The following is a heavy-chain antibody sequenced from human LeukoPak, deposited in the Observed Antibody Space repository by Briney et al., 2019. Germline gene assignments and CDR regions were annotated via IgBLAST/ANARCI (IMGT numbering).Heavy chain of an antibody. V-gene: IGHV3-23*01. D-gene: IGHD2-2*01. Sequence: PGGSLRLSCAASGFTFSSYGMSWVRQAPGKGLEWVSAISGSGGSIYYADSVKGRFTISRDNAKNSLYLQMNSLRAEDTAVYYCARETDSTLFDYWGQGALVTVSS. CDR3: ARETDSTLFDY. CDR2: ISGSGGSI. J-gene: IGHJ4*02. CDR1: GFTFSSYG.